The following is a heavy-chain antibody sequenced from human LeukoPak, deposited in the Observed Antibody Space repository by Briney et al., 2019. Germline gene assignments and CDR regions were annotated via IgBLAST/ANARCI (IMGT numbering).Heavy chain of an antibody. CDR2: IGSDGGNK. D-gene: IGHD2-21*01. V-gene: IGHV3-33*01. CDR1: GFTFSSYG. J-gene: IGHJ3*02. CDR3: ARDDLVLDENGFDM. Sequence: GGSLTLSCEASGFTFSSYGIHWVRQSPAKGLEWVAVIGSDGGNKFYADSVAGRFSVSRDNFKNTLFLQMNSLRAEDTGVYFCARDDLVLDENGFDMWGRGTMVTVSS.